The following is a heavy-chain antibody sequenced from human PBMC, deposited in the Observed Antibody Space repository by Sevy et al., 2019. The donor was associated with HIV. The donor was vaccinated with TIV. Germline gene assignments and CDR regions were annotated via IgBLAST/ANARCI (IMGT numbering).Heavy chain of an antibody. CDR3: AREGPSSDCTGDY. CDR1: GFTFSSYS. CDR2: ISSSTSYI. J-gene: IGHJ4*02. D-gene: IGHD6-19*01. V-gene: IGHV3-21*01. Sequence: GGSLRLSCAASGFTFSSYSMNWVRQAPGKGLEWVSSISSSTSYIYYADSVKGRFTISRDNAKNSLYLQMNSLRVEDTAVYYCAREGPSSDCTGDYWGQGTLVTVSS.